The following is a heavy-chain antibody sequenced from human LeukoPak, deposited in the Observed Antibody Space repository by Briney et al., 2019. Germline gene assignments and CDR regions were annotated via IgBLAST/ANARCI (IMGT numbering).Heavy chain of an antibody. CDR1: GGSFSGYY. Sequence: PSETLSLTCAVYGGSFSGYYWSWIRQPPGKGLEWVGEINHSGSTNYNPSLKSRVTISVDTSKNQFSLKLSSVTAADTAVYYCAREGRYYGSGSYSDYWGQGTLVTVSP. V-gene: IGHV4-34*01. D-gene: IGHD3-10*01. CDR2: INHSGST. J-gene: IGHJ4*02. CDR3: AREGRYYGSGSYSDY.